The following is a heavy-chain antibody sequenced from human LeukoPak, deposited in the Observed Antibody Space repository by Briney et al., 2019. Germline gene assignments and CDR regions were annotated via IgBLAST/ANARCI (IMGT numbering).Heavy chain of an antibody. J-gene: IGHJ6*03. V-gene: IGHV1-2*02. Sequence: ASVKVSRKASGYTFTGYYMHWVRQAPGQGLEWMGWINPNSGGTNYAQKFQGRVTMTRDTSISTAYMELSRLRSDDTAVYYCASRSSGPYYYYYYMDVWGKGTTVTVSS. CDR1: GYTFTGYY. CDR3: ASRSSGPYYYYYYMDV. D-gene: IGHD6-19*01. CDR2: INPNSGGT.